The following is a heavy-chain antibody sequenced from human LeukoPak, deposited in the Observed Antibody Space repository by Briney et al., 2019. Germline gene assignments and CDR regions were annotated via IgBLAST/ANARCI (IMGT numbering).Heavy chain of an antibody. D-gene: IGHD2-8*01. CDR2: IDESGST. CDR1: GGSISSYY. J-gene: IGHJ6*03. Sequence: SETLSLTCTVSGGSISSYYWTWIRQPPGKGLEWIGYIDESGSTNYHPALQSRVTISVDTSKNHFSLKLTSVTAADTAIYYCARGHGYYYYYMDVWGTGTTVTIS. CDR3: ARGHGYYYYYMDV. V-gene: IGHV4-59*01.